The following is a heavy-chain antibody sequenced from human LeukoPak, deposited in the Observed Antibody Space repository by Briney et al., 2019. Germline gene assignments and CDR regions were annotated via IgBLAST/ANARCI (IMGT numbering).Heavy chain of an antibody. J-gene: IGHJ4*02. CDR1: GGSFSGYY. Sequence: SETPSLTCAVYGGSFSGYYWTWIRQPPGKGLEWIGEINHGESTNYNPSLKSRVTISVDTFKNQFSLKLSSVTAADTAVYYCASGSGWYGWWGQGTLVTVSS. D-gene: IGHD6-19*01. V-gene: IGHV4-34*01. CDR3: ASGSGWYGW. CDR2: INHGEST.